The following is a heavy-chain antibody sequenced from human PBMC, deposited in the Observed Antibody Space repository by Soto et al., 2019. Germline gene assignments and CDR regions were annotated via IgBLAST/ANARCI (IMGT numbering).Heavy chain of an antibody. D-gene: IGHD5-18*01. Sequence: GASVKVSCKASGGTFSSYAISWVRQAPGQGLEWMGGIIPIFGTANYAQKFQGRVTITADESTSTAYMELSSLRSEDTAVYYCASPSSGRREYSYGTFDYWGQGTLVTVSS. CDR3: ASPSSGRREYSYGTFDY. CDR1: GGTFSSYA. CDR2: IIPIFGTA. V-gene: IGHV1-69*13. J-gene: IGHJ4*02.